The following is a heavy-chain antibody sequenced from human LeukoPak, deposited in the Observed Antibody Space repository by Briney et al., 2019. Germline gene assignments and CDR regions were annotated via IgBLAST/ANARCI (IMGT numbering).Heavy chain of an antibody. D-gene: IGHD2-15*01. CDR2: IYSRGNT. J-gene: IGHJ3*02. Sequence: GGSLRLSCAASGFTVSIYYMTWVRQAPGKGLEWVSVIYSRGNTYYADSVKGRFTISRDNSKNTVYLQMNSLRAEDTAVYYCARGWVVATGAFDIWGQGTMVSVSS. CDR3: ARGWVVATGAFDI. V-gene: IGHV3-53*01. CDR1: GFTVSIYY.